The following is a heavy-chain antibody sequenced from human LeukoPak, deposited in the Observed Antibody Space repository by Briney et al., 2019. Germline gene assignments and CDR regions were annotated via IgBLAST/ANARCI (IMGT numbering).Heavy chain of an antibody. J-gene: IGHJ4*02. V-gene: IGHV3-23*01. CDR1: GFTFSNNR. D-gene: IGHD2-2*01. Sequence: GGSLRLSCAASGFTFSNNRMSWVRQAPGKGLEWVSAISGSGGSTYYADSVKGRFTISRDNSKNTLYLQMNSLRAEDTAVYYCAKFVVVPAAPDYWGQGTLVTVSS. CDR2: ISGSGGST. CDR3: AKFVVVPAAPDY.